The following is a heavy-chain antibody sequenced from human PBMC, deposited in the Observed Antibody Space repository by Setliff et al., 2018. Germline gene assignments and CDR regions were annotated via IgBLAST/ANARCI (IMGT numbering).Heavy chain of an antibody. CDR3: VKDRYCSDASCSPDYFDY. J-gene: IGHJ4*02. CDR2: ITGGGGST. Sequence: GGSLRLSCAASGFTFSSFSMNWVRRAPGKGLEWVSGITGGGGSTYSADHVKGRFTIFRDNSKNTLYLQMNSLRAEDTAVYYCVKDRYCSDASCSPDYFDYWGQGTLVTVSS. D-gene: IGHD2-15*01. CDR1: GFTFSSFS. V-gene: IGHV3-23*01.